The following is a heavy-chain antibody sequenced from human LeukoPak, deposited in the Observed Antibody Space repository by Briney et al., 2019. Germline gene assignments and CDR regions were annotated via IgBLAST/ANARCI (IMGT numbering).Heavy chain of an antibody. Sequence: GGSLRLSCAASGFTFSSYGMHWVRQAPGKGLEWVSSISSSSSYIYYADSVKGRFTISRDNAKNSLYLQMNSLRAEDTAVYYCARSSYSSSWYTQSFLSDYYMDVWGKGTTVTVSS. CDR1: GFTFSSYG. V-gene: IGHV3-21*01. D-gene: IGHD6-13*01. CDR3: ARSSYSSSWYTQSFLSDYYMDV. CDR2: ISSSSSYI. J-gene: IGHJ6*03.